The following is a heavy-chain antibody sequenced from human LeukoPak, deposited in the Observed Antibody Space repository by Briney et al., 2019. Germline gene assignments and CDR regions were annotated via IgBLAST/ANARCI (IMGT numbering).Heavy chain of an antibody. D-gene: IGHD3-10*01. CDR1: RYDINSVYY. Sequence: SETLSLTCTVSRYDINSVYYWGWIRQPPGKGLEWIGSIYHSGSTYYNASLKSRVTISMDTSRNKSSLNLNSVTAADTAVYYCARAGGYYGSGSFLDYWGQGLLVTVSS. V-gene: IGHV4-38-2*02. CDR3: ARAGGYYGSGSFLDY. CDR2: IYHSGST. J-gene: IGHJ4*02.